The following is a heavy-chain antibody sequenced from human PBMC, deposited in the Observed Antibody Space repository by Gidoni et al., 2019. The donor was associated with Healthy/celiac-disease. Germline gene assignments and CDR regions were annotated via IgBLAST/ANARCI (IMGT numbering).Heavy chain of an antibody. D-gene: IGHD1-20*01. V-gene: IGHV5-51*01. J-gene: IGHJ3*02. CDR2: IYPGDSDT. CDR3: ARRIKGEYNWNHFDAFDI. CDR1: GYSFTSYW. Sequence: EVQLVQSGAEVKKPGESLKISCQGSGYSFTSYWIGWVRQMPGKGLEWMGIIYPGDSDTRYSPSFQGQVTISADKSISTAYLQWSSLKASDTAMYYCARRIKGEYNWNHFDAFDIWGQGTMVTVSS.